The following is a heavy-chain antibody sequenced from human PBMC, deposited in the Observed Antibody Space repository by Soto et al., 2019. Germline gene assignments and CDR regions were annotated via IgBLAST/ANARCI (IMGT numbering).Heavy chain of an antibody. CDR2: TRNKANSYTT. CDR1: GFTFSDHY. CDR3: ARENLSGYDYDY. Sequence: GGSLRLSCAASGFTFSDHYMDWVRQAPGKGLEWVGRTRNKANSYTTEYAASVKGRFTISRDDSKNSLYLQMNSLKTEDTAVYYCARENLSGYDYDYWGQGTLVTVSS. J-gene: IGHJ4*02. D-gene: IGHD5-12*01. V-gene: IGHV3-72*01.